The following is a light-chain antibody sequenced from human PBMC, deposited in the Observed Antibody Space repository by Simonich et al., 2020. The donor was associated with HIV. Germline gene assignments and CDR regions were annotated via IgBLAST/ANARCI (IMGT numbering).Light chain of an antibody. CDR2: WAS. CDR1: QSVLYSSNNKNY. CDR3: QQYYSTPLT. J-gene: IGKJ1*01. Sequence: DIVMTQSPDSLAVSLGERATINCKSSQSVLYSSNNKNYLAWYQQKPGQPPKLLIYWASTRESGVPDRFSGSGSGTEFTLTISSMQSEDFAVYYCQQYYSTPLTFGQGTKVEIK. V-gene: IGKV4-1*01.